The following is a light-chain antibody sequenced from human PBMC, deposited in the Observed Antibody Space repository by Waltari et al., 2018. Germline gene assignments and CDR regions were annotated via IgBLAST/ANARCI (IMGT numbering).Light chain of an antibody. V-gene: IGLV2-14*03. CDR1: SSDVGGYNY. J-gene: IGLJ2*01. Sequence: QSALAQPASVSGSPGQSITLSCTGISSDVGGYNYVSWYQQHPGKAPKVMIYDVGYRPSGVSSRFSGSKSGNTASLTISGLQAEDEADYYCTSYASSSTLVFGGGTKLTVL. CDR3: TSYASSSTLV. CDR2: DVG.